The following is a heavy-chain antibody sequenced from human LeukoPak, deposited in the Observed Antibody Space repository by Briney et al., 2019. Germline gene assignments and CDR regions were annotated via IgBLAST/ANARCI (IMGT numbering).Heavy chain of an antibody. CDR1: GYSISINYY. V-gene: IGHV4-38-2*02. J-gene: IGHJ4*02. Sequence: SETLSLTCTVSGYSISINYYWGWIRQPPGKGLEWIGSIYHTGSTYYNPSLKSRVTMSIDTSKNQFSLKLNSVTAADTAVYYCAKDGQIDYWGQGILVTVSS. CDR3: AKDGQIDY. CDR2: IYHTGST.